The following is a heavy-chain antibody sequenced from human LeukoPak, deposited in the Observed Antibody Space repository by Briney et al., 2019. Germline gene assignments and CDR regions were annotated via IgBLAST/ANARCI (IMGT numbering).Heavy chain of an antibody. Sequence: SETLSLTCTDSGGSLSTYYWSWIRQSPRKGPEWIGYIYNSGSTSYNPSLASRVTISLDTSKNQFSLRLSSVTAADTAVYYCARAHTLYYFDYWGQGSLVTVSS. J-gene: IGHJ4*02. CDR1: GGSLSTYY. CDR2: IYNSGST. CDR3: ARAHTLYYFDY. V-gene: IGHV4-59*01.